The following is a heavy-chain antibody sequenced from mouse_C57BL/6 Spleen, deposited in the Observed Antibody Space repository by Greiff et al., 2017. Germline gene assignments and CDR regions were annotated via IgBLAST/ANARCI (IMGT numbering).Heavy chain of an antibody. D-gene: IGHD1-1*01. V-gene: IGHV5-17*01. CDR3: ARRYYYGSRGYAMDY. Sequence: VQLKESGGGLVKPGGSLKLSCAASGFTFSDYGMHWVRQAPEKGLEWVAYISSGSSTIYYADTVKGRFTISRDNAKNTLFLQMTSLRSEDTAMYYCARRYYYGSRGYAMDYWGQGTSVTVSS. CDR2: ISSGSSTI. J-gene: IGHJ4*01. CDR1: GFTFSDYG.